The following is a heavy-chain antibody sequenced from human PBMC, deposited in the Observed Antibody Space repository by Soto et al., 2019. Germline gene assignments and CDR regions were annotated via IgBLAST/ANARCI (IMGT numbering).Heavy chain of an antibody. J-gene: IGHJ6*02. CDR1: GGSISSYY. D-gene: IGHD2-2*01. V-gene: IGHV4-59*01. CDR3: ARVAHCISSSCYGRIYGMDV. Sequence: PSETLSLTCTVSGGSISSYYWSWVRQPPGKGLEWIGYIYYSGSTNYNPSLKSRVTISVDTSKNQFSLKLGSVTAADTAVYYCARVAHCISSSCYGRIYGMDVWGQGTTVTDS. CDR2: IYYSGST.